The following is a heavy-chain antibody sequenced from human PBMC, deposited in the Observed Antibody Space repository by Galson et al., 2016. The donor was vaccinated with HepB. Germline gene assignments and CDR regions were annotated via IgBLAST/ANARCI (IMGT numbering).Heavy chain of an antibody. CDR3: AKGEDSGGDYANWGFDC. D-gene: IGHD1-26*01. Sequence: SLRLSCAASGFTVSSNYMSWVRQAPGKGLEWVSVLYRGGDRYYADSVRGRFTISSDDSKNTLYLQMNSLRVEDTAVYYCAKGEDSGGDYANWGFDCWGQGTLVTVSS. J-gene: IGHJ4*02. CDR1: GFTVSSNY. V-gene: IGHV3-66*01. CDR2: LYRGGDR.